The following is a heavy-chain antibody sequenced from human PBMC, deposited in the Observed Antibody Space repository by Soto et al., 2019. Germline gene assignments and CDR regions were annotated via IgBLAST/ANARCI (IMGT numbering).Heavy chain of an antibody. V-gene: IGHV2-26*01. D-gene: IGHD6-19*01. CDR2: IFSNDEK. CDR3: ARTRIAVAKQLTNWFDP. J-gene: IGHJ5*02. Sequence: GXTLVTPTETLTXSCTVSGFSLSNARMGVSWSRQPPGKALEWLAHIFSNDEKSYSTSLKSRRTISKDTSKSQVVLTMTNMDHVDTATHYCARTRIAVAKQLTNWFDPWGQGTLGTVS. CDR1: GFSLSNARMG.